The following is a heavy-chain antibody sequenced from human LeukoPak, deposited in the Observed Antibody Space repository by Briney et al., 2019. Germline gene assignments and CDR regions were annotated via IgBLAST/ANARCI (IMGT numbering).Heavy chain of an antibody. CDR2: IIPILGIA. CDR1: GGTFSSYA. V-gene: IGHV1-69*04. D-gene: IGHD2-2*01. CDR3: ARSWVEGYCSSTSCFYGMDV. J-gene: IGHJ6*02. Sequence: SVKVSCKASGGTFSSYAISWVRQAPGQGLEWMGRIIPILGIANYAQKFQGRVTITADKSTSTAYMELSSLRSEDTAVYYCARSWVEGYCSSTSCFYGMDVWGQGTTVTVSS.